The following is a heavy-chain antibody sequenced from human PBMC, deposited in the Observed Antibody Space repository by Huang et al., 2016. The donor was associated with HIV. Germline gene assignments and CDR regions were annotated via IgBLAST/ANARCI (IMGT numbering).Heavy chain of an antibody. CDR2: IKPSGGST. CDR1: GYTFTSYY. CDR3: ARDLRRLGYSNLFYY. Sequence: QVQLVQSGAEVRKPGASVRISCKASGYTFTSYYMHWVRQAPGQGLEWMGIIKPSGGSTTYPQKFQGRVTMTRDTSTRTVYMELSSLRSEDTAVYYCARDLRRLGYSNLFYYWGQGTLVTVSS. V-gene: IGHV1-46*01. J-gene: IGHJ4*02. D-gene: IGHD4-4*01.